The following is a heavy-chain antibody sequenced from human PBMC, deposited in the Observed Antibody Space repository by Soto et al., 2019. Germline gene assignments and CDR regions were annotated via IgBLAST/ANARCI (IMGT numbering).Heavy chain of an antibody. CDR2: IKSESDGGTA. Sequence: EVQVVESGGDLVQPGGSLRLSCAASGFTFTNAWINWVRQAPGKGLEWVGRIKSESDGGTADYAAPVKGRFTISRXDXXPTLYLQMDSLKTEDTAVYYCTADMAWGLADGMDVWGQGTTVTVSS. J-gene: IGHJ6*02. V-gene: IGHV3-15*07. CDR1: GFTFTNAW. D-gene: IGHD3-16*01. CDR3: TADMAWGLADGMDV.